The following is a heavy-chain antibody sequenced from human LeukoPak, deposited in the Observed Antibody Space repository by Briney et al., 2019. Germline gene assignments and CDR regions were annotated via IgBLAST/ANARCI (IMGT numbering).Heavy chain of an antibody. Sequence: SETLSLTCTVSGDSISSYYWSWIRQPPGKGLEWIGYIYHSGSTNYNPSLKSRATISVDTSKNQFSLKLSSVTDADTAVYYCARVADTAMVTVDYWGQGTLVTVSS. D-gene: IGHD5-18*01. V-gene: IGHV4-59*12. J-gene: IGHJ4*02. CDR1: GDSISSYY. CDR3: ARVADTAMVTVDY. CDR2: IYHSGST.